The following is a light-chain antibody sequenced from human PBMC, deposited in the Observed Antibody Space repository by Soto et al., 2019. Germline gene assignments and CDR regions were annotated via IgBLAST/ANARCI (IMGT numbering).Light chain of an antibody. CDR2: LGA. CDR3: MQPLQSWT. V-gene: IGKV2-28*01. J-gene: IGKJ1*01. Sequence: IVMPKSPLSLPVTPGEPASISCRSSQSLLHSNGYYYLDWYLQKPGQSPQLLIYLGANLASGVPDRFSGRGSGTDFTLKISRVEAEDVGVYYCMQPLQSWTVGQGTKVDIK. CDR1: QSLLHSNGYYY.